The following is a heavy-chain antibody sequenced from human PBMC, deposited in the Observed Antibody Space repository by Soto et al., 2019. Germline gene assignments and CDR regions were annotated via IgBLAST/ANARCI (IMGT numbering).Heavy chain of an antibody. D-gene: IGHD3-22*01. CDR3: ASDRVTLDGGYYYCYLDY. Sequence: ASVKVSCKASGSTFSSYAISWVRQAPGQGPEWMGGIIPIFGTANYAQKFQGRVTITADESTSTAYMELSSLRSEDTAVYYCASDRVTLDGGYYYCYLDYWGQGTLVTVSS. CDR1: GSTFSSYA. V-gene: IGHV1-69*13. CDR2: IIPIFGTA. J-gene: IGHJ4*02.